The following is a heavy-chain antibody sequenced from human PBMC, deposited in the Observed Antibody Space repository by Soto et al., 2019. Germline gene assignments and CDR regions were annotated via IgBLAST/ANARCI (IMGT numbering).Heavy chain of an antibody. D-gene: IGHD1-26*01. CDR3: ARGVTAGVDY. J-gene: IGHJ4*02. Sequence: QVQLVQSGAEVREPGASVKVSCKASGYSFTSVDINWVRETTRQGLEWMGWMQPSSGRTGYAQKFQGRVTTTRDTSINTAYMELSSLTSDDTAFYYCARGVTAGVDYWGQGTLVSVSS. CDR1: GYSFTSVD. V-gene: IGHV1-8*01. CDR2: MQPSSGRT.